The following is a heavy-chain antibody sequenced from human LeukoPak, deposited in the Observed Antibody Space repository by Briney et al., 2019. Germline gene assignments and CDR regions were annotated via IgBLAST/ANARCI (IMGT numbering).Heavy chain of an antibody. CDR2: IYYSGST. J-gene: IGHJ4*02. V-gene: IGHV4-59*12. CDR1: GGSISSYY. D-gene: IGHD6-13*01. CDR3: AIETTGIAAAGLYYYFDY. Sequence: SETLSLTCTVSGGSISSYYWSWIRQPPGKGLEWIGYIYYSGSTNYNPSLKSRVTISVDTSKNQFSLKLSSVTAADTAVYYCAIETTGIAAAGLYYYFDYWGQGTLVTVSS.